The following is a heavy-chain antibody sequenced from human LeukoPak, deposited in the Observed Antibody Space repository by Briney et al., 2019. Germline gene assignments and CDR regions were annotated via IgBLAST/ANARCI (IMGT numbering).Heavy chain of an antibody. J-gene: IGHJ4*02. Sequence: PGGSLRLSCAASGFIFSVHYMSWIRQAPGKGLEWISYISRDSGTEKYYAESVTGRFTISRDNAKNSVYLQMNNLRAEDTAVYYCARGHYGLDYWGQGTLVTVSS. CDR1: GFIFSVHY. D-gene: IGHD3-10*01. V-gene: IGHV3-11*01. CDR3: ARGHYGLDY. CDR2: ISRDSGTEK.